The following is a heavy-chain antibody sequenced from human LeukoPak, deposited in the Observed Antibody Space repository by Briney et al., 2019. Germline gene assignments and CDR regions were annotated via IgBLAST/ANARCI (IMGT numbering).Heavy chain of an antibody. Sequence: GGSLRLSCAASGFSFSSYAMSWVRQAPGKGLEWVSGISGSGGSTYYADSVKGRFTISRDNSKNTLYVEMNSLRAEDTAVYYCAKARGFCSGGSCYNPFDPWGQGTLVTVSS. V-gene: IGHV3-23*01. CDR2: ISGSGGST. CDR3: AKARGFCSGGSCYNPFDP. J-gene: IGHJ5*02. D-gene: IGHD2-15*01. CDR1: GFSFSSYA.